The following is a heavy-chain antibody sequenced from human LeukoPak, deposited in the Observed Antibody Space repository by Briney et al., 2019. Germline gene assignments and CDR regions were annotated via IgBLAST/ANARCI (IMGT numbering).Heavy chain of an antibody. CDR1: GYSFTNYW. Sequence: GESLKISCKGSGYSFTNYWIGWVRQMPGKGLEWMGIIYPGDSDTRYSPSFQGQVTISADKSISTAHLQWSSLKAADTAMYYCARGDDSSGYLTSFDYWGQGTLVTVSS. J-gene: IGHJ4*02. CDR3: ARGDDSSGYLTSFDY. D-gene: IGHD3-22*01. V-gene: IGHV5-51*01. CDR2: IYPGDSDT.